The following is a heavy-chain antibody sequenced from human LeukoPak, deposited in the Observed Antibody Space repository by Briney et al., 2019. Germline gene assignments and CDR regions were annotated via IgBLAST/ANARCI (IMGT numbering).Heavy chain of an antibody. V-gene: IGHV3-9*01. D-gene: IGHD3-22*01. CDR2: ITWNSDTI. Sequence: PGRSLRLSCAASGFTFDDYAMHWVRQAPGKGLEWVSGITWNSDTIDYADSVKGLFTISRDNAKNSLYLQMNSLRAEDTALYYCAKDTTYYYDSSGYDGFDIWGQGTMVTVSS. CDR3: AKDTTYYYDSSGYDGFDI. J-gene: IGHJ3*02. CDR1: GFTFDDYA.